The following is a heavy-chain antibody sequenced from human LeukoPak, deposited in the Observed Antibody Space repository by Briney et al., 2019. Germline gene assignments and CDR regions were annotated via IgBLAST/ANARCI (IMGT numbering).Heavy chain of an antibody. V-gene: IGHV3-74*01. D-gene: IGHD3-22*01. CDR3: VREPRIEMYDYDSSGSQITHGMDV. J-gene: IGHJ6*02. Sequence: GGSLRLSCAASGFSFSSYWMHWVRQAPGKGLVWVSRINSDGSSTSNADSVKGRFTISRDNAKNTLYLQMNSLRAEDTAVYYCVREPRIEMYDYDSSGSQITHGMDVWGQGTTVTVSS. CDR2: INSDGSST. CDR1: GFSFSSYW.